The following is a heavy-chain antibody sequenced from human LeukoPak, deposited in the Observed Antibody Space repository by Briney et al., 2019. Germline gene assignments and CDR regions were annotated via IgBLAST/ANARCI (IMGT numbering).Heavy chain of an antibody. CDR3: ANSGIVVGPMDV. Sequence: GGSLRLSCAASGFTFSSYSMNWVRQAPGKGLEWVSAISGSGGSTYYADSVKGRFTISRDNSKNTLYLQMNSLRAEDTAVYYCANSGIVVGPMDVWGQGTTVTVSS. CDR1: GFTFSSYS. V-gene: IGHV3-23*01. D-gene: IGHD2-2*01. CDR2: ISGSGGST. J-gene: IGHJ6*02.